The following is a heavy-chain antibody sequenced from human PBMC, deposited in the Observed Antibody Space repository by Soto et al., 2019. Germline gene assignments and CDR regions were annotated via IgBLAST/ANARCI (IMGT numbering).Heavy chain of an antibody. CDR3: ARGLSYYDSSGYSDAFDI. Sequence: HVQLVQSGAEVKKPGSSVKVSCKAYGGTFSSYGVSWVRQAPGQGLEWMGRIIPVFGIEHYAQKSQGRVTVTADESTSTAYMELSGLTAEDTAVYYCARGLSYYDSSGYSDAFDIWGQGTLVTVSS. D-gene: IGHD3-22*01. CDR2: IIPVFGIE. V-gene: IGHV1-69*01. J-gene: IGHJ3*02. CDR1: GGTFSSYG.